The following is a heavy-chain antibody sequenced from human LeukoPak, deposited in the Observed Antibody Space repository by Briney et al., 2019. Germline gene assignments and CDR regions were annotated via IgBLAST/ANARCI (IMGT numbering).Heavy chain of an antibody. CDR1: GYTFSNYD. CDR2: MNPNSGNT. D-gene: IGHD5-12*01. CDR3: ARAPPYSGYDPPFEY. V-gene: IGHV1-8*01. Sequence: GASVKVSCKASGYTFSNYDINWVRQATGQGLEWMGWMNPNSGNTVYAQKFQGRVAMTRNTSINTAYMELNSLRSDDTAVYYCARAPPYSGYDPPFEYWGQGTLVTVSS. J-gene: IGHJ4*02.